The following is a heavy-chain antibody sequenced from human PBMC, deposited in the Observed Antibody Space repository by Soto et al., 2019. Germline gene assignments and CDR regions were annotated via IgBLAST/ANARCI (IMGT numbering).Heavy chain of an antibody. CDR3: ARDMTPAETPGVDLDY. J-gene: IGHJ4*02. D-gene: IGHD4-17*01. Sequence: EVQLVESGGAVVQPGGSLRLSCAASGFTFNTYWMHWVRQVPGKGLVWVSRINSAGTITSYADSVRGRFTISRDNAKNTVYLQMNSLRADDTAVYYCARDMTPAETPGVDLDYWGQGTLVTVSS. V-gene: IGHV3-74*01. CDR1: GFTFNTYW. CDR2: INSAGTIT.